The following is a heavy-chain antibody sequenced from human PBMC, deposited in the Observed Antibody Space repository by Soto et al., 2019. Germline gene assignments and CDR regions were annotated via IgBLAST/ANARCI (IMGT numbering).Heavy chain of an antibody. CDR1: GLTFSNAW. J-gene: IGHJ4*02. D-gene: IGHD6-6*01. CDR3: TTGSTSTKNY. CDR2: IKSKTDGGTT. V-gene: IGHV3-15*01. Sequence: GSLILSFAASGLTFSNAWLSLVRQAPGKGLEWVGRIKSKTDGGTTDYTAPVKGRFTISRDDSKKTLYLQMNSLKIEDTAVYYCTTGSTSTKNYWGQGTLVTVSS.